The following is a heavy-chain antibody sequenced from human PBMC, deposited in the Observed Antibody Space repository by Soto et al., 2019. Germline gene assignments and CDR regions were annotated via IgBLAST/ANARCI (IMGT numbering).Heavy chain of an antibody. CDR3: XXXXXXXALGFDY. V-gene: IGHV3-23*01. J-gene: IGHJ4*02. Sequence: EVHLLDSGGGLVQPGGSLRLSCAASGFTFSNYVMSWVRQAPGKGLEWVSSISGSGDNTYYADSVKGRFTISRDNSKXXXXXXXXXXXXXXXXXXXXXXXXXXXALGFDYWGQGTLVTVSS. CDR1: GFTFSNYV. CDR2: ISGSGDNT.